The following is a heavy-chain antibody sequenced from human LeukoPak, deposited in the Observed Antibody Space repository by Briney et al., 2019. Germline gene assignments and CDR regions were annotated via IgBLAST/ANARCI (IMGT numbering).Heavy chain of an antibody. Sequence: GASVNVSCKASGYILTSYYMHWLRQAPGQAREGMGLIKPSRGRTNYAQQFQGRLTMTRDMSTSTVYMELSSLRSEDTAVYYCARALPHRRLMDTTMNQHWFDPWGQGTLVTVSS. CDR3: ARALPHRRLMDTTMNQHWFDP. CDR1: GYILTSYY. D-gene: IGHD5-18*01. V-gene: IGHV1-46*01. CDR2: IKPSRGRT. J-gene: IGHJ5*02.